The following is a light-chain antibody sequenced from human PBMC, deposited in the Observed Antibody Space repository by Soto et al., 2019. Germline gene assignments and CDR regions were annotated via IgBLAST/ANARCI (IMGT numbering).Light chain of an antibody. CDR3: GTWDSSLGAVV. J-gene: IGLJ2*01. Sequence: QSVLTQPPSVSAAPGQKVTISCSGSSSNIGNNYVSWYQQLPGTAPKLLIYDNNKRPSGIPDRFSGSKSGTSGTLGITGLQTGDEADYYCGTWDSSLGAVVFGGGTKVTVL. CDR2: DNN. CDR1: SSNIGNNY. V-gene: IGLV1-51*01.